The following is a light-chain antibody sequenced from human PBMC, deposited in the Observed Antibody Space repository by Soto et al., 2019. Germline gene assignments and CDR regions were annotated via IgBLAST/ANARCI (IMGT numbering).Light chain of an antibody. CDR2: AVT. J-gene: IGLJ1*01. Sequence: QSALTQPASVSGSPGQSITISCTGTSSDIGDLVSWYEQHPGRAPKLIIYAVTNRPSGVSNRFSGSKSGNTASLTISGLQAEDEADFYCSSYTSSTNFYVFGSGTKVTVL. CDR3: SSYTSSTNFYV. V-gene: IGLV2-14*01. CDR1: SSDIGDL.